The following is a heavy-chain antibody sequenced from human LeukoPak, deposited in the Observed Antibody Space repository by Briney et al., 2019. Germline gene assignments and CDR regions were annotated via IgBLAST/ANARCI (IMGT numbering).Heavy chain of an antibody. CDR2: IIPVLVST. CDR1: GGTLSNTV. V-gene: IGHV1-69*04. Sequence: GASVRVSCKGSGGTLSNTVITWVRQAPGQGLEWMGRIIPVLVSTNYAPQFHTRVTITADKSTNTAYMDLSSLTSEDTAVYFCATGTGGYNEHWGQGTLVTVSS. CDR3: ATGTGGYNEH. D-gene: IGHD5-24*01. J-gene: IGHJ4*02.